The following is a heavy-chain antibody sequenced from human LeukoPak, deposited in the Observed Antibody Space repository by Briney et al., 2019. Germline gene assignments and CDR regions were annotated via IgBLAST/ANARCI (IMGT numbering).Heavy chain of an antibody. CDR2: IWYDGSNK. D-gene: IGHD1-26*01. CDR3: AKVGLGAHFDY. V-gene: IGHV3-33*06. Sequence: GSLRLSCAASGFTFSSYGMHWVRQAPGKGLEWVAVIWYDGSNKYYADSVKGRFTISRDNSKNTLYLQMNSLRAEDTAVYYCAKVGLGAHFDYWGQGTLVTVSS. CDR1: GFTFSSYG. J-gene: IGHJ4*02.